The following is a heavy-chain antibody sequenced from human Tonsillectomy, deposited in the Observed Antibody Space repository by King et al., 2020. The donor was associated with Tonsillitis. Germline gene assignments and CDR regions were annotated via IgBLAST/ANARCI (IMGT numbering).Heavy chain of an antibody. J-gene: IGHJ4*02. CDR3: ARDKESGSFYGYFEN. Sequence: VQLVESGGGVVQPGRSLRLSCAASGFTLSSYAMHCVRQAPGKGRVWVAVISYDESRKHYAASVKGRLTISRDNSKNTVYLQMHSLRAEDTAVYYCARDKESGSFYGYFENWGQGALVTVSS. CDR2: ISYDESRK. D-gene: IGHD1-26*01. V-gene: IGHV3-30-3*01. CDR1: GFTLSSYA.